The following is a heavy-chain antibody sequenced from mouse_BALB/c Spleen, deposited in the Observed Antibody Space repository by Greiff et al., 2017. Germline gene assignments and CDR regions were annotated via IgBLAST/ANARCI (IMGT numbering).Heavy chain of an antibody. CDR3: AREVTPYYYAMDY. V-gene: IGHV14-3*02. CDR2: IDPASGNT. D-gene: IGHD2-2*01. CDR1: GFNIKDTY. J-gene: IGHJ4*01. Sequence: VQLQQSGAELVKPGASVKLSCTASGFNIKDTYMHWVKQRPEQGLEWIGRIDPASGNTKYDPKFQGKATITADTSSNTAYLQLSSLTSEDTAVYYCAREVTPYYYAMDYWGQGTSVTVSS.